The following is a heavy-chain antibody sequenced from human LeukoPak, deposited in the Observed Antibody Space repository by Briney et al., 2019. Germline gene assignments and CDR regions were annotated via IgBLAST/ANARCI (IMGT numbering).Heavy chain of an antibody. Sequence: ASVKVSCKASGYTFTGYYMHWVRQAPGQGLEWMGWISAYNGNTNYAQKLQGRVTMTTDTSTSTAYMELRSLRSDDTAVYYCARFGFGELLDWGQGTLVTVSS. J-gene: IGHJ4*02. CDR3: ARFGFGELLD. D-gene: IGHD3-10*01. V-gene: IGHV1-18*04. CDR1: GYTFTGYY. CDR2: ISAYNGNT.